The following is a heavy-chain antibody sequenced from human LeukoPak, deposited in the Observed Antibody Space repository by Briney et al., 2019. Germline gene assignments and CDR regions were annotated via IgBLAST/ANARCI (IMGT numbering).Heavy chain of an antibody. D-gene: IGHD5-18*01. CDR3: AREAGIPPSTQQWPTSVVY. V-gene: IGHV3-7*05. J-gene: IGHJ4*02. CDR1: GFTFSSYW. CDR2: IKQDGSEE. Sequence: GGSLRLSCVASGFTFSSYWMSWVRQAPGKGLEWGANIKQDGSEEYYVDSVKGRFTISRDNAKNSLYLQMNSLRAEDTAVYYCAREAGIPPSTQQWPTSVVYWGQGTLVTVSS.